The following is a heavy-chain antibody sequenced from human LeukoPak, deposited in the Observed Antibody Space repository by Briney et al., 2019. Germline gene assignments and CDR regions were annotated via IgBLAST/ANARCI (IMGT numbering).Heavy chain of an antibody. J-gene: IGHJ5*02. V-gene: IGHV4-61*02. CDR3: ARLDYYDSSGYELFDP. CDR2: IYTSVST. D-gene: IGHD3-22*01. Sequence: SQTLSLTCTVSGGSISSGSYYWSWIRQPAGKGLEWIGRIYTSVSTNYNPPPKSRVTISGDTSKNQFSLKLSSVTAADTAVYYCARLDYYDSSGYELFDPWGQGTLVTVSS. CDR1: GGSISSGSYY.